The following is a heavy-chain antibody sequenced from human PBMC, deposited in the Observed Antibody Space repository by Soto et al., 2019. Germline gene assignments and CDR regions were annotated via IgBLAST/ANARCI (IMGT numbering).Heavy chain of an antibody. CDR1: GFTFSNYG. J-gene: IGHJ4*02. CDR2: IWYDGSDK. Sequence: YLRLCCAESGFTFSNYGMHWVRQAPGKGLEWLAVIWYDGSDKYYADSVKGRFTISRDNSKKTLYLQMNSLRPEDTAVYYCAYARLSYYFAYWGQGTLPTASS. CDR3: AYARLSYYFAY. V-gene: IGHV3-33*01. D-gene: IGHD2-2*01.